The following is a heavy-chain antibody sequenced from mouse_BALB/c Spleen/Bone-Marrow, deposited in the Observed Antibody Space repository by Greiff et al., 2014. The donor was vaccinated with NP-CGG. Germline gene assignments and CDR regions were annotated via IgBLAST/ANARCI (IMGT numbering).Heavy chain of an antibody. D-gene: IGHD2-4*01. V-gene: IGHV1-67*01. CDR3: ARGIYYDSTWFAY. CDR1: GYTFTDYA. J-gene: IGHJ3*01. Sequence: QVQLQQSGPELVRPGVSVKISCKGSGYTFTDYAMHWVKQSHAESLEWIGVISTYSGNTNYNQKFKGKATMTVDKSSSTAYMELARLTSEDSAIYYCARGIYYDSTWFAYWGQGTLVTVSA. CDR2: ISTYSGNT.